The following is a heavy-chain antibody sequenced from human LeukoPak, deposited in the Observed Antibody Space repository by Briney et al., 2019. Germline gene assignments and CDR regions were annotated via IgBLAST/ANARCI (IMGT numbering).Heavy chain of an antibody. D-gene: IGHD6-13*01. CDR3: AKDTPGSSSWEYYYYYYGMDV. J-gene: IGHJ6*02. CDR2: ISGSGGST. Sequence: PGGSLRLSCAASGFTFSSYAMSWVRQAPGKGLEWVSAISGSGGSTYYADSVKGRFTISRDNSKNTLYLQMNSLRAEDTAVYYCAKDTPGSSSWEYYYYYYGMDVWGQGTTVTVSS. V-gene: IGHV3-23*01. CDR1: GFTFSSYA.